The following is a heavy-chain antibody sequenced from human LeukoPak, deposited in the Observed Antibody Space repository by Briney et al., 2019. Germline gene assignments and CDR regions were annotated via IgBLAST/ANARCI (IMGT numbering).Heavy chain of an antibody. CDR2: IYFSGTT. CDR3: ARKGWLGPLDY. Sequence: SETLPLTCSVSGGSVASGSDYWDWIRQAPGKGLEWIGSIYFSGTTDYTPSLRSRLTLSLDTSQNHFSLNLMSVTAADTAVYYCARKGWLGPLDYWGQGILVIVSS. V-gene: IGHV4-39*07. D-gene: IGHD5-12*01. CDR1: GGSVASGSDY. J-gene: IGHJ4*02.